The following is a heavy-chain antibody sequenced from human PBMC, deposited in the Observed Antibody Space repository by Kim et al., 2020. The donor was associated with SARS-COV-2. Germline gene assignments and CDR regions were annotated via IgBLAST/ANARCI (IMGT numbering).Heavy chain of an antibody. CDR3: AKEEVGTIDY. V-gene: IGHV3-30*18. D-gene: IGHD1-26*01. CDR2: ISYDGSNR. J-gene: IGHJ4*02. Sequence: GGSLRLSCVASGFVSSNNAMHWVRQAPGKGLEWVAMISYDGSNRKYVDSVKGRFLISRDNSVNTVYLQMSSLRPEDSAVYYCAKEEVGTIDYWGQGSLITVSS. CDR1: GFVSSNNA.